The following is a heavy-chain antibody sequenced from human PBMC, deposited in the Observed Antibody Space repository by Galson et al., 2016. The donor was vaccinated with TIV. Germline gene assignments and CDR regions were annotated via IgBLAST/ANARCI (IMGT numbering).Heavy chain of an antibody. CDR2: VSDGGNA. D-gene: IGHD2-15*01. V-gene: IGHV3-66*02. J-gene: IGHJ6*02. CDR3: ARERVVDATYYYYYYGMDV. Sequence: SLRLSCAASGLSVSINYMTWVRQAPGKGLEWVSLVSDGGNAYYSDSVKGRFTISRDSSKNTLYLQMNRLRIEDTAVYYCARERVVDATYYYYYYGMDVWGQGTAVTGSS. CDR1: GLSVSINY.